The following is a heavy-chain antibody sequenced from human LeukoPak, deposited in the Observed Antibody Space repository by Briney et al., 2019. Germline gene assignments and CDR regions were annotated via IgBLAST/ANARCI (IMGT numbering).Heavy chain of an antibody. D-gene: IGHD6-13*01. Sequence: GGSLRLSCAASGFTFSSYAMHWVRQAPGKGLEWVAVISYDGSNKYYADSVKGRFTISRDNSKNTLYLQMNSLGAEDTAVYYCASYYSSSWYSPFDYWGQGTLVTVSS. V-gene: IGHV3-30*04. CDR3: ASYYSSSWYSPFDY. CDR2: ISYDGSNK. J-gene: IGHJ4*02. CDR1: GFTFSSYA.